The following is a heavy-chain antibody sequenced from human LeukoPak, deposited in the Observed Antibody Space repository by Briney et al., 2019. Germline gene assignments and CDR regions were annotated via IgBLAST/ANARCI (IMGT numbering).Heavy chain of an antibody. D-gene: IGHD1-26*01. J-gene: IGHJ4*02. V-gene: IGHV4-4*07. CDR3: AREAGASSFRPLDC. CDR1: GGSMSNYY. CDR2: ISNSGST. Sequence: SETLSLTCTVSGGSMSNYYWSWIRQPAGKGLEWIGRISNSGSTNYNLALKSRLTMSVDTSKNQFSVRLSSVTAADTAMYYCAREAGASSFRPLDCWGQGVLVSVSS.